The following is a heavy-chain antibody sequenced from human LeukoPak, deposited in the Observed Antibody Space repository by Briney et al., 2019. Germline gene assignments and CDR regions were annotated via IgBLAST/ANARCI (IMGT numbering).Heavy chain of an antibody. D-gene: IGHD3-16*01. CDR1: GGSISSYY. V-gene: IGHV4-59*08. CDR3: ARHHYGYFFDY. Sequence: PSETLSLTCTVSGGSISSYYWSWIRQPPGKGLEWIGYIYYSGSTNYNPSLKSRVTISVDTSKNQFSLKLSSVTAADTAVYYCARHHYGYFFDYWGQGTLVTVSS. CDR2: IYYSGST. J-gene: IGHJ4*02.